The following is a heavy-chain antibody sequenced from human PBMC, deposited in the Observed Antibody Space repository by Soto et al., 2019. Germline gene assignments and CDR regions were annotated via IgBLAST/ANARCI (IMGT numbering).Heavy chain of an antibody. CDR1: GGSITSGGYS. Sequence: PWETLSLTCTVSGGSITSGGYSWSWIRQSPGQGLEWIGYIYQSGSAFYNPSLKTRATILVDRSKNQFSLNLTSVTAADAAVYYCARAFYGVDLWGQGTTVTVSS. CDR3: ARAFYGVDL. CDR2: IYQSGSA. V-gene: IGHV4-30-2*06. J-gene: IGHJ6*02.